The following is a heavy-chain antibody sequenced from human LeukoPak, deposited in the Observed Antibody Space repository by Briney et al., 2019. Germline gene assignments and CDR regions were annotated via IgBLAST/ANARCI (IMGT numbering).Heavy chain of an antibody. D-gene: IGHD1-1*01. V-gene: IGHV4-59*08. J-gene: IGHJ5*02. CDR1: GGSISSYY. Sequence: SETLSLTCTVSGGSISSYYWSWIRQPPGKGLEWIGYIYYSGSTNYNPSLKSRVTISVDTSKNQFSLKLSSVTAADTAVYYCARTTGGAGFDPWGQGTLVTVSS. CDR3: ARTTGGAGFDP. CDR2: IYYSGST.